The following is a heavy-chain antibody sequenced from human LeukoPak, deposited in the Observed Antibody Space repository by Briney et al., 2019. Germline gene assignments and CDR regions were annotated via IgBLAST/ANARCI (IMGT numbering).Heavy chain of an antibody. CDR2: INPNSGGT. Sequence: ASVKVSCKASGYTFSSYGISWVRQAPGQGLEWMGWINPNSGGTNYAQKFQGRVTMTRDTSISAAYMELSRLRSDDTAVYYCARAESSSWYNNFDYWGQGTLVTVSS. J-gene: IGHJ4*02. CDR3: ARAESSSWYNNFDY. CDR1: GYTFSSYG. V-gene: IGHV1-2*02. D-gene: IGHD6-13*01.